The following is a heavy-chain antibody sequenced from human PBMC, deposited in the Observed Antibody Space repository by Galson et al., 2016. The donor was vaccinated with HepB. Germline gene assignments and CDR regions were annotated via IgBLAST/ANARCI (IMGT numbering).Heavy chain of an antibody. CDR2: ISGIGGNT. Sequence: SLRLSCAASGFIFNSYAMSWVRQAPGKGLEWVSVISGIGGNTNYADSVKGRFTISRDNSKNTLYLQMNSLRAEDTAVYYCARDRGIFGESEFDYWGQGTLVTVSS. CDR1: GFIFNSYA. D-gene: IGHD3-10*01. J-gene: IGHJ4*02. CDR3: ARDRGIFGESEFDY. V-gene: IGHV3-23*01.